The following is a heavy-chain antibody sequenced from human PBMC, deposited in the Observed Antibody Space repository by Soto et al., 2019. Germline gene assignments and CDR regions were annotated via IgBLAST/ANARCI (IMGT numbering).Heavy chain of an antibody. Sequence: PSETLSLTCTVSGASISSYYWGWARQPPGKGLAWIGYVYYSGSTNYNPALKSGVTLSVDTTKKQFSLMPNTVTAADTAVNYCARSGWVDRSYYFDYWGQGTLVTVSS. CDR3: ARSGWVDRSYYFDY. CDR1: GASISSYY. CDR2: VYYSGST. D-gene: IGHD6-19*01. V-gene: IGHV4-59*01. J-gene: IGHJ4*02.